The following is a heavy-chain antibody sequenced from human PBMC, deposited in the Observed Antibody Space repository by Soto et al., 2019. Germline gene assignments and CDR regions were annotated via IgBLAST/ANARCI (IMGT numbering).Heavy chain of an antibody. Sequence: ASVKVSCKASGYTFTSYDINWVRQATGQGLELMGWMNPNSGNTGYAQKFQGRVTMTRNTSISTAYMELSSLRSEDTAVYYCARVENYDFWSGYYYYYYMDVWGKGTTVTVSS. J-gene: IGHJ6*03. D-gene: IGHD3-3*01. CDR2: MNPNSGNT. V-gene: IGHV1-8*01. CDR3: ARVENYDFWSGYYYYYYMDV. CDR1: GYTFTSYD.